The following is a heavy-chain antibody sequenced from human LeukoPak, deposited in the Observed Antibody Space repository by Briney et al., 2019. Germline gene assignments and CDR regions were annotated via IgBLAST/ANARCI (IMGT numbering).Heavy chain of an antibody. D-gene: IGHD3-10*01. V-gene: IGHV3-53*01. CDR2: IYSGGST. Sequence: GGSLRLSCAASGFTVSSNYMSWVRQAPGKGLEWVSVIYSGGSTYYADSVKGRFTISRDNSKNTLYLQMNSLRAEDTAVYYCARSRLRRFGFDIWGQGTMVTVSS. CDR1: GFTVSSNY. CDR3: ARSRLRRFGFDI. J-gene: IGHJ3*02.